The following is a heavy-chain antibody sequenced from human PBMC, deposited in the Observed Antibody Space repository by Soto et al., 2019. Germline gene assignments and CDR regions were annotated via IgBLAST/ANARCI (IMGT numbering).Heavy chain of an antibody. D-gene: IGHD3-3*01. J-gene: IGHJ5*01. CDR1: VFIFDSYA. CDR3: AKDGGEQRNNFFDS. Sequence: EVQLLESGGGFVQPGGSLRLSCAASVFIFDSYAMNWVRQAPGKGLEWVSDIRGSGNYKYYADSVKGRFTISGDNSKNTLNMKMNTLTAKDTAFYYCAKDGGEQRNNFFDSWGQGILVTVSA. CDR2: IRGSGNYK. V-gene: IGHV3-23*01.